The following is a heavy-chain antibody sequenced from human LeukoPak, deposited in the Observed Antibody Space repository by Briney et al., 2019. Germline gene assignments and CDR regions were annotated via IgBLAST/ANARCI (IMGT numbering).Heavy chain of an antibody. CDR1: GGTFSSYA. CDR3: ARPSSYYYDSSGTSFDY. Sequence: ASVKVSCKASGGTFSSYAISWVRQAPGQGLEWMGRIIPIFGTANYAQKFQGSVTITTDESTSTAYMELSSLRSEDTAVYYCARPSSYYYDSSGTSFDYWGQGTLATVSS. CDR2: IIPIFGTA. D-gene: IGHD3-22*01. J-gene: IGHJ4*02. V-gene: IGHV1-69*05.